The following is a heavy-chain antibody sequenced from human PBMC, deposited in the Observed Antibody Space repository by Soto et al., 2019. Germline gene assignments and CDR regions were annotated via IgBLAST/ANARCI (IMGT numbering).Heavy chain of an antibody. J-gene: IGHJ6*02. Sequence: GGSLRLSCAASGFTVSSNYMSWVRQAPGKGLEWVGFIRSKAYGGTTEYAASVKGRFTISRDDSKSIAYLQMNSLKTEDTAVYYCAVNYDSYYYYGMHVSGRGTTLTVCS. CDR2: IRSKAYGGTT. D-gene: IGHD3-22*01. CDR1: GFTVSSNY. V-gene: IGHV3-49*04. CDR3: AVNYDSYYYYGMHV.